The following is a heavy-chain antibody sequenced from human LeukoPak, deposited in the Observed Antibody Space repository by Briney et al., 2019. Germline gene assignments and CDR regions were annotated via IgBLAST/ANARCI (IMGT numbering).Heavy chain of an antibody. Sequence: ASVKVSCKASGYTFTGSYMHWVRQAPGQGLEWMGWINPNSGGTNYAQKLQGRVTMTRDTSISTAYMELSRLRSDDTAVYYCARDGAGDCSSTSCYGSGGNYYYYYYYMDVWGKGTTVTISS. V-gene: IGHV1-2*02. J-gene: IGHJ6*03. CDR1: GYTFTGSY. D-gene: IGHD2-2*01. CDR2: INPNSGGT. CDR3: ARDGAGDCSSTSCYGSGGNYYYYYYYMDV.